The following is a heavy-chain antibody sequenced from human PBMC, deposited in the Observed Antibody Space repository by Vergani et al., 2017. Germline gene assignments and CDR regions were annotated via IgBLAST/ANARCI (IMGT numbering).Heavy chain of an antibody. J-gene: IGHJ4*02. CDR1: GYTFTSYG. CDR3: ARDLQWDSSSEPGGN. D-gene: IGHD6-6*01. V-gene: IGHV1-18*01. CDR2: ISAYNGNT. Sequence: QVQLVQSGAEVKKPGASVKVSCKASGYTFTSYGISWVRQAPGQGLEWMGLISAYNGNTNYAQKLQGRVTMTTDTSPSTAYMELRSLRSDETAVYYCARDLQWDSSSEPGGNWGQGTLVTVSS.